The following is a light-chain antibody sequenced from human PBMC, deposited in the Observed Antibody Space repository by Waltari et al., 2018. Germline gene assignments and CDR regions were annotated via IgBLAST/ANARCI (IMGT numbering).Light chain of an antibody. J-gene: IGKJ2*01. Sequence: EIVMTQSPATLSVSPGEGATLACRASQSVSSNLAWYQHKPGQALRLLIYGASTRATGIPARFSGSGSGTEFTLTISSLQSEDFAFYYCQQYNNWPPEDTFGQGTKLEIK. CDR3: QQYNNWPPEDT. CDR2: GAS. V-gene: IGKV3-15*01. CDR1: QSVSSN.